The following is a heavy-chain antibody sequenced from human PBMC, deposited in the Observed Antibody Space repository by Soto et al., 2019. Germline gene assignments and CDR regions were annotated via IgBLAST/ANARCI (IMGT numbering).Heavy chain of an antibody. V-gene: IGHV1-69*12. D-gene: IGHD4-17*01. CDR2: IIPVFGTA. J-gene: IGHJ6*02. CDR1: GGSLSNYG. Sequence: QVQLVQSGAEVKKPGSSVKVSCKASGGSLSNYGISWVRQAPGQGLEWMGGIIPVFGTANYAQQFQGRVTITADESTNIVYMDVTSLRSEDTAVYYCARGDATKIVVTTYSAMDVWGQGTTVTVS. CDR3: ARGDATKIVVTTYSAMDV.